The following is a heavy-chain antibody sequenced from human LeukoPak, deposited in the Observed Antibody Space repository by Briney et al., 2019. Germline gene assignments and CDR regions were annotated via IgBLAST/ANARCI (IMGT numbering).Heavy chain of an antibody. V-gene: IGHV3-53*01. CDR1: GFTVSSNY. D-gene: IGHD3-22*01. Sequence: GGSLRLSCAASGFTVSSNYMSWVRQAPGKGLEWVSVIYGDGSTFYADSVKGRFTISRDNSKNTLYLQMNSLRAEDTAVYYCAREGRYDSSPGTFDPWAREPWSPSPQ. CDR2: IYGDGST. CDR3: AREGRYDSSPGTFDP. J-gene: IGHJ5*02.